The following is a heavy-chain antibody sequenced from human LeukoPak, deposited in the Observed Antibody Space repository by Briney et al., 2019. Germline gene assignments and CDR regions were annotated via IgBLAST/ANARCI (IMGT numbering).Heavy chain of an antibody. CDR3: ARGSLRYFDY. J-gene: IGHJ4*02. Sequence: GASVKVSCKASGYTFTGYYIHWVRQAPGQGLEWMGLINPNSGDTNSAQKFQDRVTMTRDTSISTAYMELSRLRFDNTAVYYCARGSLRYFDYWGQGTLVTVSS. CDR2: INPNSGDT. CDR1: GYTFTGYY. D-gene: IGHD3-10*01. V-gene: IGHV1-2*02.